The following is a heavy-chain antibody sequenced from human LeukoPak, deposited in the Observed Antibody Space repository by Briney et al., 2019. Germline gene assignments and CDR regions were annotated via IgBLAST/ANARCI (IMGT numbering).Heavy chain of an antibody. V-gene: IGHV6-1*01. CDR2: TYFRSKWYN. CDR3: ARGRAGYTDY. Sequence: SQTLSLIFASSWDSVSSSSAAWNWIRQSPSRGLEWLGRTYFRSKWYNGYAVSVKSRITINPETCKNQFSLQLNSVTPEDTAVYYCARGRAGYTDYWGPGTLVTVSS. CDR1: WDSVSSSSAA. J-gene: IGHJ4*02. D-gene: IGHD1-1*01.